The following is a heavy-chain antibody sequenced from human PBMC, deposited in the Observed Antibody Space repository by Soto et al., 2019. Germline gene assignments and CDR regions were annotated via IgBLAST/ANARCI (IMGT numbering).Heavy chain of an antibody. CDR1: GFTFSSYW. D-gene: IGHD3-22*01. V-gene: IGHV3-7*01. Sequence: EVQLVESGGGLVQPGGSLRLSCAASGFTFSSYWMSWVRQAPGKGLEWVANIKQDGSEKYYVDSVKGRFTISRDNAKNSLYLQMNGLRAEDTAVYYCARDYCDSSGSNHFDYWGQGTLVTVSS. CDR2: IKQDGSEK. J-gene: IGHJ4*02. CDR3: ARDYCDSSGSNHFDY.